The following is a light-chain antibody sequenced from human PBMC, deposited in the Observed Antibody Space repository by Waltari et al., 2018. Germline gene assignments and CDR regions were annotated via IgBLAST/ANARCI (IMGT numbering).Light chain of an antibody. CDR2: RDD. CDR3: ASWDDRLNGHWV. CDR1: YSNIGNNV. V-gene: IGLV1-44*01. J-gene: IGLJ3*02. Sequence: QSVLTQPPSASGAPGQRVTISCSGTYSNIGNNVVNWYQQLPGKAPKLLIYRDDQRPSGVPDRFSASKSGSSASLAIGGLQSEDEADYYCASWDDRLNGHWVFGGGTKVTVL.